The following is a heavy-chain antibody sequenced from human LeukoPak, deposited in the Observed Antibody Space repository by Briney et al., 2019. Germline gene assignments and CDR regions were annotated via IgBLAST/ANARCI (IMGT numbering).Heavy chain of an antibody. CDR1: GGSISSYY. CDR2: IYYSGST. Sequence: SETLSLTCTVSGGSISSYYWSWIRQPPGKGLEWIGYIYYSGSTNYNPSLKSRVTISVDTSKNQFSLKLSSVTAADTAVYYCARPTTVTTSFGAFDIWGQGTMVTVSS. CDR3: ARPTTVTTSFGAFDI. D-gene: IGHD4-17*01. V-gene: IGHV4-59*08. J-gene: IGHJ3*02.